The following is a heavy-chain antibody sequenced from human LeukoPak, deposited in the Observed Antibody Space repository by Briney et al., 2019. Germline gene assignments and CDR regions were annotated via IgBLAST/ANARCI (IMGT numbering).Heavy chain of an antibody. Sequence: SETLSLTCAVYGGSFSGYYWSWIRQPPGKGLEWIGEINHSGSTNYNPSLKSRVTISVDRSKNQFSLKLSSVTAADTAVYYCARTPTSSWYFGYFDYWGQGTLVTVSS. CDR1: GGSFSGYY. CDR2: INHSGST. V-gene: IGHV4-34*01. D-gene: IGHD6-13*01. J-gene: IGHJ4*02. CDR3: ARTPTSSWYFGYFDY.